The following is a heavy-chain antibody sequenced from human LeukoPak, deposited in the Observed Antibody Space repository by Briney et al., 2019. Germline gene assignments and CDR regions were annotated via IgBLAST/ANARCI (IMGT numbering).Heavy chain of an antibody. Sequence: GGSLRLSCEASGFTFSSYSMNWVRQAPGKGLEWVSSISTSSIYIYYADSVKGRFTISRDNAKHSLYLQMNSLRAEDTAVYYCARGVEVVAAADNWFDPWGQGTLVTVSS. D-gene: IGHD2-2*01. V-gene: IGHV3-21*01. CDR1: GFTFSSYS. CDR3: ARGVEVVAAADNWFDP. J-gene: IGHJ5*02. CDR2: ISTSSIYI.